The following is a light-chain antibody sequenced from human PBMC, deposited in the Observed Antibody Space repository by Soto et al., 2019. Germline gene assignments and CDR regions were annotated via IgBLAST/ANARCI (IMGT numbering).Light chain of an antibody. CDR3: QHRSDWPGLT. CDR1: QSVSSY. CDR2: EAS. Sequence: EIVLTQSPATLSLSPGERATLSCRASQSVSSYLAWYQQKPGQAPRLLIYEASNRATGIPARFSGSGSGTDSTLTISSLEPEDFAVYYCQHRSDWPGLTFGGGTKVEIQ. V-gene: IGKV3-11*01. J-gene: IGKJ4*01.